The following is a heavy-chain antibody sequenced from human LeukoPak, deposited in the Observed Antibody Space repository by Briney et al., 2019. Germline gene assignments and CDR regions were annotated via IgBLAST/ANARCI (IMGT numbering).Heavy chain of an antibody. D-gene: IGHD2-2*01. J-gene: IGHJ4*02. CDR3: ARVACSSASCPKRGTFDY. V-gene: IGHV4-34*01. CDR1: GGSFSGYY. Sequence: PSETLSLTCAVYGGSFSGYYWSWIRQPPGKGLEWIGEINHSGSTNYNPSLESRVTISVHTSRNQFSLNLTSVTAADTAIYYCARVACSSASCPKRGTFDYWGQGTLVTVSS. CDR2: INHSGST.